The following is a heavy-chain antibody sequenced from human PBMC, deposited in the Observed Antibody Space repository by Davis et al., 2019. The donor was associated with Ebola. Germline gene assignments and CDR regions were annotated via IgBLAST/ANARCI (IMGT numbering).Heavy chain of an antibody. Sequence: GESLKISCATSGFAFRNCAMTWVRQAPGKGLEWVSTITGSGENTNYAASVQGRFTISRDNSKNTLYLQMNSLRADDTAVFYCAGHTIRWTYYYGMDVWGQGTTVTVFS. CDR3: AGHTIRWTYYYGMDV. V-gene: IGHV3-23*01. CDR1: GFAFRNCA. D-gene: IGHD2-15*01. CDR2: ITGSGENT. J-gene: IGHJ6*02.